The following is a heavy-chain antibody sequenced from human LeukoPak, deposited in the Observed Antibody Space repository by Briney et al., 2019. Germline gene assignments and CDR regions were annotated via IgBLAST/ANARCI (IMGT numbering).Heavy chain of an antibody. J-gene: IGHJ5*02. CDR2: IYYSGST. CDR3: AGLAARPYWFDP. V-gene: IGHV4-59*12. CDR1: GGSISSYY. D-gene: IGHD6-6*01. Sequence: SETLSLTCTVSGGSISSYYWSWIRQPPGKGLEWIGYIYYSGSTNYNPSLKSRVTISVDTSKNQFSLKLSSVTAADTAVYYCAGLAARPYWFDPWGQGTLVTVSS.